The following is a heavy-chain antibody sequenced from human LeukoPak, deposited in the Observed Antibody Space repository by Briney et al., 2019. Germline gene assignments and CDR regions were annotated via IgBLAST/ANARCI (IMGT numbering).Heavy chain of an antibody. D-gene: IGHD1-1*01. CDR2: IRPEGTTT. J-gene: IGHJ4*02. Sequence: GGSLRVSCAASGFTFSTYWMHWVRQAPGKGLVWVSRIRPEGTTTAYADSVKGRFTISRDNAKNTLFLQMNSLSAEDTAVYYCARDLDWILFDSWGQGTPVTVSS. CDR3: ARDLDWILFDS. V-gene: IGHV3-74*03. CDR1: GFTFSTYW.